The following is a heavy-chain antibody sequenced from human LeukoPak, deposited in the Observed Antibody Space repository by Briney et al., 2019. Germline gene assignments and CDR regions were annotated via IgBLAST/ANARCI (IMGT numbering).Heavy chain of an antibody. V-gene: IGHV4-39*01. Sequence: PSETLSLTCTVSGGSLSSTSYYWGWIRQPPGKGLEWIGSIYFSGSTSYNPSLKSRVTISVDTSNNQFSLRLSSVTAADTAVYYCAKRGAFGYTFDYGGQGTLVTVSS. J-gene: IGHJ4*02. CDR2: IYFSGST. CDR1: GGSLSSTSYY. D-gene: IGHD5-18*01. CDR3: AKRGAFGYTFDY.